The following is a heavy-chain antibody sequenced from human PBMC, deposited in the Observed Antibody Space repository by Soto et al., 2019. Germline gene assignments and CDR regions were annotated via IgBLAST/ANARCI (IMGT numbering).Heavy chain of an antibody. V-gene: IGHV3-66*01. Sequence: EVQLVESGGGLVQPGESLRLSCAASGFTVSNYHMTWVRQAPGKGLEWVSAVYADGATSHADSVKDRFTVSRDNSRNTLNLQMGGLGAEDTAVYYCGRSGGGLDYWGQGTLVTVSS. D-gene: IGHD3-10*01. CDR1: GFTVSNYH. J-gene: IGHJ4*02. CDR2: VYADGAT. CDR3: GRSGGGLDY.